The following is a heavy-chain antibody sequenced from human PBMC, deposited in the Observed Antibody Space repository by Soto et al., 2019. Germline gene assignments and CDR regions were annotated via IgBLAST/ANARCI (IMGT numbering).Heavy chain of an antibody. CDR1: GFTFSRYA. J-gene: IGHJ4*02. CDR3: ARSRNSAVADSSDF. CDR2: ISRDGSNK. D-gene: IGHD3-10*01. V-gene: IGHV3-30*04. Sequence: GGPLRLSCAASGFTFSRYAIHWVRQAPGKGLEWVAVISRDGSNKYYVDSVKGRFTISRDNSKNTLYLQMNSLRDEDTAVYYCARSRNSAVADSSDFWGQGTLVTVSS.